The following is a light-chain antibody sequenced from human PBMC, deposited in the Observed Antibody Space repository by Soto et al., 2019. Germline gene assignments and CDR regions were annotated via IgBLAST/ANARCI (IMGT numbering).Light chain of an antibody. CDR2: DVN. CDR3: TSWTTSTTMI. CDR1: SSDIGAYNF. Sequence: QSVLTQPASVSGSPGQSITISCTGTSSDIGAYNFVSCYQQHSGKAPKLMLYDVNIRPSGVSNRFSGSKSGNTASLTISGLQAEDEADYYCTSWTTSTTMIFGGGTKLTVL. J-gene: IGLJ2*01. V-gene: IGLV2-14*03.